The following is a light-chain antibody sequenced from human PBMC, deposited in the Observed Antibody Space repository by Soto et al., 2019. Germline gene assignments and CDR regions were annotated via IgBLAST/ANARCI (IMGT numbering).Light chain of an antibody. V-gene: IGKV3-20*01. CDR1: QSVDSNY. Sequence: IVLTQSPGTLSLSPGARATLSCRASQSVDSNYLAWYQHKPGQAPRLLIYGASTRATGIPDRFSGSGSGTDFTLTISRLEPEDFAVYYCHQYGLSPPYTFGPGTKWIS. J-gene: IGKJ3*01. CDR2: GAS. CDR3: HQYGLSPPYT.